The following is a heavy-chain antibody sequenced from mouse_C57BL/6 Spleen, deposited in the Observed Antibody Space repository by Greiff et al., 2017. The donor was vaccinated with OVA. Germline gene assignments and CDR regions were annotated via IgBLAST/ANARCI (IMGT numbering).Heavy chain of an antibody. D-gene: IGHD2-3*01. CDR1: GYAFSSSW. V-gene: IGHV1-82*01. J-gene: IGHJ2*01. CDR2: IYPGDGDT. CDR3: ARNDGYYGGYYFDY. Sequence: QVQLKESGPELVKPGASVKISCKASGYAFSSSWMNWVKQRPGKGLEWIVRIYPGDGDTNYNGKFKGKATLTADKSSSTAYMQLSSLTSEDSAVDFCARNDGYYGGYYFDYWGQGTTLTVSS.